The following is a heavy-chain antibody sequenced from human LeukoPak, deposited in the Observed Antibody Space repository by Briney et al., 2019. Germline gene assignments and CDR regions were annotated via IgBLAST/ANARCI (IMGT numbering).Heavy chain of an antibody. V-gene: IGHV4-61*01. CDR2: IDYSGSS. CDR3: ARERITMVRGVRGTWFDP. CDR1: GXSVSSDTYY. D-gene: IGHD3-10*01. Sequence: SETLSVTCTVPGXSVSSDTYYWSWIRQPPGKGLEWIGYIDYSGSSNNIPSLKSRVTISVDTSKNQFSLKLSSVTAADTAVYYCARERITMVRGVRGTWFDPWGQGILVTVSS. J-gene: IGHJ5*02.